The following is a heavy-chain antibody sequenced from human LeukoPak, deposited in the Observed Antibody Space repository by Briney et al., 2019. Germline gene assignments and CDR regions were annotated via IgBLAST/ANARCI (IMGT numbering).Heavy chain of an antibody. J-gene: IGHJ4*02. Sequence: ASEKVSCEVSGYTLTELSMYWVRQAPGKRHEWMGGFDPEDGETIYAQKFQGRVTMTEDTSTDTAYMELSSLRSEDTAVYYCATARCSSTSCYPGFYVYWGQGTLVTVSS. D-gene: IGHD2-2*01. V-gene: IGHV1-24*01. CDR3: ATARCSSTSCYPGFYVY. CDR1: GYTLTELS. CDR2: FDPEDGET.